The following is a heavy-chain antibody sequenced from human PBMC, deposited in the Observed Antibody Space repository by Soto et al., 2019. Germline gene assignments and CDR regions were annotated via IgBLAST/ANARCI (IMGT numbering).Heavy chain of an antibody. D-gene: IGHD5-18*01. Sequence: QVQLVQSGAEVKKPGSSVKVSCKASGGTFSSYAISWVRQAPGQGLEWMGGIIPIFGTANYAQKFQGRVTITADESTSTAYMELSSLRSQDTAVYYCATLGPGYSYALGLDYWGQGTLVTVSS. V-gene: IGHV1-69*01. CDR2: IIPIFGTA. J-gene: IGHJ4*02. CDR3: ATLGPGYSYALGLDY. CDR1: GGTFSSYA.